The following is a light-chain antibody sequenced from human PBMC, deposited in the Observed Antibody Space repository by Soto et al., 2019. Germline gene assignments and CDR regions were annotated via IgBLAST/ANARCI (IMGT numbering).Light chain of an antibody. CDR2: GAS. CDR1: QDIKNY. V-gene: IGKV1-33*01. Sequence: DIQMTQSPSSLSASVGDRVTITCQASQDIKNYLNWYQQKPGKAPKLLIYGASRLETGVPSRFSGGGSGTDFTFTITILRPENFATCYCRRYDSLSQCTFGGGTKVEIE. J-gene: IGKJ4*01. CDR3: RRYDSLSQCT.